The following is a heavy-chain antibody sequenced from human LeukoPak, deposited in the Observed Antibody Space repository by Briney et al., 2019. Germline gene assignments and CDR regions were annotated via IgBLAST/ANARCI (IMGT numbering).Heavy chain of an antibody. D-gene: IGHD6-19*01. CDR1: GGSISSYY. V-gene: IGHV4-59*01. CDR2: IYYSGST. J-gene: IGHJ4*02. Sequence: SETLSLTCTVSGGSISSYYLSWIRQPPGKGLEWIGYIYYSGSTNYNPSLKSRVTISVDTSKNQFSLKLSSVTAADTAVYYCARDVGGWYDYWGQGTLVTVSS. CDR3: ARDVGGWYDY.